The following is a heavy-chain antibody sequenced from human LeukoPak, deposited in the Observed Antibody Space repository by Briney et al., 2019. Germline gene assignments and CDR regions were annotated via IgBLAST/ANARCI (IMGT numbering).Heavy chain of an antibody. D-gene: IGHD5/OR15-5a*01. Sequence: SETLSLTCSLSGDSLSGGVSYWSWIRQPAGKGLEWIGRIYTTGNTNYNPSLKSRVTMSIDTSENQFSLKLTSVTAADTAVYYCARGSFYRNSYYYYINVWGTGTTVTVSS. J-gene: IGHJ6*03. CDR2: IYTTGNT. CDR1: GDSLSGGVSY. CDR3: ARGSFYRNSYYYYINV. V-gene: IGHV4-61*02.